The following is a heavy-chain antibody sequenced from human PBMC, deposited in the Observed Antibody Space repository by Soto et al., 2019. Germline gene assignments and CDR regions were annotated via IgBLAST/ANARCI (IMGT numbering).Heavy chain of an antibody. CDR3: ARGIGYCSSGSCPMEEGNWFDP. D-gene: IGHD2-15*01. V-gene: IGHV1-2*04. CDR2: INPNSGGT. J-gene: IGHJ5*02. Sequence: VASVKVSCKASGYTFTGYYMRGVRQAPGQGREWMGWINPNSGGTNYAQRFQGWVTMTRDTSISTAYMELSRLRSDDTAVYYCARGIGYCSSGSCPMEEGNWFDPWGQGTLDTVSS. CDR1: GYTFTGYY.